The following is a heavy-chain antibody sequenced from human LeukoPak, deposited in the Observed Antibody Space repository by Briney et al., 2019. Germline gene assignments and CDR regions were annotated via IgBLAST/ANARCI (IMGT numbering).Heavy chain of an antibody. J-gene: IGHJ5*02. Sequence: GGSLRLSCAASGFTFSSYSMNWVRQAPGKGLEWVSSITRSNYIYYADSVKGRFTISRDNAKSSLYLQLNSLRAEDTATYYCAKGQPPYCTSDTCHRFDWFDPWGQGTLVTVSS. CDR2: ITRSNYI. D-gene: IGHD2-8*02. CDR3: AKGQPPYCTSDTCHRFDWFDP. V-gene: IGHV3-21*04. CDR1: GFTFSSYS.